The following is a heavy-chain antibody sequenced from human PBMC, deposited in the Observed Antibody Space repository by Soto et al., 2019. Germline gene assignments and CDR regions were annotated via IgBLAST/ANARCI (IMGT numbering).Heavy chain of an antibody. Sequence: SETLSLTCTVSGGSISSSSYHWGWIRQPPGKGLEWIGSIYYSGSTYYNPSLKSRVTISVDTSKNQFSLKLSSVTAADTAVYYCARHRGYSSSWYDAFDIWGQGTMVTVSS. CDR1: GGSISSSSYH. D-gene: IGHD6-13*01. V-gene: IGHV4-39*01. J-gene: IGHJ3*02. CDR2: IYYSGST. CDR3: ARHRGYSSSWYDAFDI.